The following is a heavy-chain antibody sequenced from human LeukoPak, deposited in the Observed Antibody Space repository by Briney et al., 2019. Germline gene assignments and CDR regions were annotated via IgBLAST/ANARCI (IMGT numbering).Heavy chain of an antibody. CDR1: GFTFSSYG. D-gene: IGHD3-22*01. J-gene: IGHJ4*02. CDR3: AKGDYDSPADI. Sequence: GGSLRLSCAASGFTFSSYGMHWVRQAPGKGLEWVAVISYDGSNKYYADSVKGRFTISRDNSKNTLYLQMNSLRAEDTAVYYCAKGDYDSPADIWGQGTLVTVSS. CDR2: ISYDGSNK. V-gene: IGHV3-30*18.